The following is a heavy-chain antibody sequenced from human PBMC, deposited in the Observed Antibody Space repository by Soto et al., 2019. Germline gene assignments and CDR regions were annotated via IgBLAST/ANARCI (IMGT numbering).Heavy chain of an antibody. Sequence: TSETLSLTCTVSGGSVSSGPYYWSWIRQPPGKGLEWIGYIYYSGSTNYNPSLKSRVTISVDTSKNQFSLKLSSVTAADTAVYYCARDCSGGSCYSHFDYWGQGTLVTVSS. V-gene: IGHV4-61*01. CDR2: IYYSGST. CDR1: GGSVSSGPYY. J-gene: IGHJ4*02. D-gene: IGHD2-15*01. CDR3: ARDCSGGSCYSHFDY.